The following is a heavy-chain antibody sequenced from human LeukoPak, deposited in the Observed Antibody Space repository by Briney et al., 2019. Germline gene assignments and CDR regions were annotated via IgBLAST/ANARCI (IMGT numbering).Heavy chain of an antibody. V-gene: IGHV3-48*03. J-gene: IGHJ4*02. D-gene: IGHD1-14*01. CDR3: ARGYSRWRFDY. CDR2: ISSSGSTI. CDR1: GFTFSSYE. Sequence: PVGSLRFSCATSGFTFSSYEMKWVRQAPGKGLEWVSYISSSGSTIYYADSVKGRFTISRDNAKNSLYLQMNSLRAEDTAVYYCARGYSRWRFDYWGQGTLVSVSS.